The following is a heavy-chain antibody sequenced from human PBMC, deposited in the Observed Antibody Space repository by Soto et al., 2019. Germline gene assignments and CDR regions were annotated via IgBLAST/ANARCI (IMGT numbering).Heavy chain of an antibody. D-gene: IGHD2-21*02. CDR2: INHSGAT. CDR3: ARQRRGITMTRKTYAMDV. Sequence: QVQLQQWGAGLLKPSETLSLACAVYGESFSGYYWNWIRQSPGKGLEWIGEINHSGATNYKSSLASRVTISVDTSKQQISLKLTSVTAADAAVYYCARQRRGITMTRKTYAMDVWGQGTTVTVSS. J-gene: IGHJ6*02. CDR1: GESFSGYY. V-gene: IGHV4-34*01.